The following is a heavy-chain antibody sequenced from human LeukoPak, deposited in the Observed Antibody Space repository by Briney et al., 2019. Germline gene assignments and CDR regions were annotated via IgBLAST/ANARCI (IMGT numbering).Heavy chain of an antibody. Sequence: SESLSLTCAGYGWSFSGYYWSWIRQLPGKGLEWIGGINHSGSTDYNPSIKSRVTISVDTSKNQFSLKLSSVTAADTAVYYCARSVYDISSYYYGMDVWGQGTTVTVSS. D-gene: IGHD3-9*01. V-gene: IGHV4-34*01. J-gene: IGHJ6*01. CDR2: INHSGST. CDR3: ARSVYDISSYYYGMDV. CDR1: GWSFSGYY.